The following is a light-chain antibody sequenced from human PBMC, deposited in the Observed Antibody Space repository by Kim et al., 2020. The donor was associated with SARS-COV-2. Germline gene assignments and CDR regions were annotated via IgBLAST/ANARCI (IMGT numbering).Light chain of an antibody. CDR2: YDY. J-gene: IGLJ3*02. V-gene: IGLV3-21*01. CDR3: QVWDSSSHHWV. CDR1: NIGTKS. Sequence: SYELTQSPSVSVAPGETARLTCGGDNIGTKSVQWYRQKSGQAPVLVMYYDYDRPSGIPERLSGSNSGNTATLTISGVEAGDEADYHCQVWDSSSHHWVFGGGTQLTVL.